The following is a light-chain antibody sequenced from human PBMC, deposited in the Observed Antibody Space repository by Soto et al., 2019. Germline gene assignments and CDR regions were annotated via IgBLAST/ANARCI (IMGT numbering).Light chain of an antibody. Sequence: QSVLTQPPSASGSPGQSVTISCTGSSSGVGGYNCVSWFQQHPGKAPKLMIFEDIKRPSGVPDRFSASKSGNTASLTVSGLQAEDEADYYCSSYGGSDNLIFGGGTKLTVL. CDR2: EDI. V-gene: IGLV2-8*01. CDR1: SSGVGGYNC. CDR3: SSYGGSDNLI. J-gene: IGLJ2*01.